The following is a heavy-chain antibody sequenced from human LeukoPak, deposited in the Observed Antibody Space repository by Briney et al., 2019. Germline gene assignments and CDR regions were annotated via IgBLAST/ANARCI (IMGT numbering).Heavy chain of an antibody. CDR3: ARMVVVPAAQRFDY. CDR1: GGSISSYY. CDR2: IYYSGST. Sequence: SETLSLTCTVSGGSISSYYWSWIRQPPGKGLEWIGYIYYSGSTNYNPSLKSRVTISVDTSKNQFSLRLSSVTAADTAVYYCARMVVVPAAQRFDYWGQGTLVTVSS. V-gene: IGHV4-59*01. J-gene: IGHJ4*02. D-gene: IGHD2-2*01.